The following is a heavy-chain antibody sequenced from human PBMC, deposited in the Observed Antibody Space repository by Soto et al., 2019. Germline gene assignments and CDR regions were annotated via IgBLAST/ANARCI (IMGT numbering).Heavy chain of an antibody. CDR3: ARRAETNGWNGFGADKYYFDF. CDR2: MNPNTGNS. CDR1: GYTFTSYH. V-gene: IGHV1-8*01. Sequence: ASVKVSCRASGYTFTSYHIYWVRQATGQGLEWMGWMNPNTGNSGYAQKFQGRVTMTSDTSISTAHMELSSLRSEDTAVYYCARRAETNGWNGFGADKYYFDFWGQGTLVTVSS. D-gene: IGHD1-1*01. J-gene: IGHJ4*02.